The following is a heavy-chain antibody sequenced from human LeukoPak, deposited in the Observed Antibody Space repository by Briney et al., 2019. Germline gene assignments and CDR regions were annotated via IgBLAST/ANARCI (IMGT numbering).Heavy chain of an antibody. Sequence: SGPTLVNPTRTLTLTCTFSGFSLSTSGVGVGWIRQPPGKALEWLSLIYWHDDKRYSPSLKSRLTITKDTSKNQVVLTMTNMDPVDTATYYCAHSLPGGERYSGTTYYFDYWGQGTLVTVSS. CDR2: IYWHDDK. CDR3: AHSLPGGERYSGTTYYFDY. CDR1: GFSLSTSGVG. V-gene: IGHV2-5*01. D-gene: IGHD1-26*01. J-gene: IGHJ4*02.